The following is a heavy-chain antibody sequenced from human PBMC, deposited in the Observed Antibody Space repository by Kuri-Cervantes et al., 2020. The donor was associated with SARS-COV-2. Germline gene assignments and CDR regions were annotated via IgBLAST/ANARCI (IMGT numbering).Heavy chain of an antibody. CDR3: ARDIGPYQLLFFRAFDI. J-gene: IGHJ3*02. V-gene: IGHV3-7*01. CDR1: GFTFSSYA. Sequence: LSLTCAASGFTFSSYAMHWVRQAPGKGLEWVANIKQDGSEKYYVDSVKGRFTISRDNAKNSLYLQMNSLRAEDTAVYYCARDIGPYQLLFFRAFDIWGQGTMVTVSS. D-gene: IGHD2-2*01. CDR2: IKQDGSEK.